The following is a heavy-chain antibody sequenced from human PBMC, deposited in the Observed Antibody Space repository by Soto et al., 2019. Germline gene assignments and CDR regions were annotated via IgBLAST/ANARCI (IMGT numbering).Heavy chain of an antibody. Sequence: EVQLLESGGGLVQPGGSLRLSCAASGFTFSSYAMSWVRQAPGKGLEWVSAISGSGGSTYYADSVKGRFTISSDNSKNTLYLQMNSLRAEDTAVYYWAKISTDYGDPFDYWGQGTLVTVSS. V-gene: IGHV3-23*01. J-gene: IGHJ4*02. CDR1: GFTFSSYA. D-gene: IGHD4-17*01. CDR2: ISGSGGST. CDR3: AKISTDYGDPFDY.